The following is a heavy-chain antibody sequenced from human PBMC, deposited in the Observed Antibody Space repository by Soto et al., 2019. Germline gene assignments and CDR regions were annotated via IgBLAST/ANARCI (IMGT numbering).Heavy chain of an antibody. CDR2: IYYSGST. CDR3: ARDRSWGNYGMDV. Sequence: SWTLSLTCTPSGVSISSYYWISIRPPPGKGLEWIGYIYYSGSTNYNPSLKGRVTISVDTSKNQFSLKLSSVTAADTAVYYCARDRSWGNYGMDVWGQGTTVTVS. D-gene: IGHD3-16*01. J-gene: IGHJ6*02. CDR1: GVSISSYY. V-gene: IGHV4-59*01.